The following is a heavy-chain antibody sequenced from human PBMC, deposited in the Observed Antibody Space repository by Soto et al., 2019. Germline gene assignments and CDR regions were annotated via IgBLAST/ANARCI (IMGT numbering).Heavy chain of an antibody. Sequence: QVQLVQSGAEVKKPGASVKVSCKASGYTFTSYYMHWVRQAPGQELEWMGIINPSGGSTSYAQKFQGRVTMTRDTSTSTVYMELSSLRSEDTAVYYCARDRFVGGFLGGPPDYWGQGTLVTVSS. CDR2: INPSGGST. V-gene: IGHV1-46*01. CDR3: ARDRFVGGFLGGPPDY. D-gene: IGHD3-16*01. J-gene: IGHJ4*02. CDR1: GYTFTSYY.